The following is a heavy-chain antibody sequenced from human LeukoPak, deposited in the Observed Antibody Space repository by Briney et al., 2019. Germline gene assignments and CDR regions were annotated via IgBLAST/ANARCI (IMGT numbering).Heavy chain of an antibody. CDR3: ARDVHGDYGSGWFDP. V-gene: IGHV1-8*01. CDR1: GYTFTSYD. J-gene: IGHJ5*02. D-gene: IGHD4-17*01. Sequence: ASVKVSCKASGYTFTSYDINWVRQATGQGLGWMGWMNPNSGNTGYAQKFQGRVTITKDESTRTVYLELTSLTSDDTAVYYCARDVHGDYGSGWFDPWGQGTLVSVSS. CDR2: MNPNSGNT.